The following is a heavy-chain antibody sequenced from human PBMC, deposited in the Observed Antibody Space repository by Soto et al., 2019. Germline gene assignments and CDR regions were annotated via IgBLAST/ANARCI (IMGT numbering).Heavy chain of an antibody. D-gene: IGHD1-7*01. CDR2: TYYRSKWYN. CDR1: GDSVSSNSAA. CDR3: ARVLTWGAHRHGNSGNFDY. Sequence: PSQNLSLTCVISGDSVSSNSAAWNWIRQSPSRGLEWLGRTYYRSKWYNDYAVSVKSRITINPDTSKNQFSLQLNSVTPEDTAVYYCARVLTWGAHRHGNSGNFDYWGQGTLVTVSS. J-gene: IGHJ4*02. V-gene: IGHV6-1*01.